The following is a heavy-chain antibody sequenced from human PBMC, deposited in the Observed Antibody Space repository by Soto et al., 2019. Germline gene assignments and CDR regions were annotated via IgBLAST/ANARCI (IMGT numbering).Heavy chain of an antibody. J-gene: IGHJ4*02. D-gene: IGHD6-19*01. Sequence: QVQLVESGGGVVQPGRSLRLSFAASGFTFSSYGMHWVRQAPGKGLEWVAVISYDGSNKYYADSVKGRFTISRDNSKNTLYLQMNSLRAEDTAVYYCAKEVPVALHYWGQGTLVTVSS. CDR3: AKEVPVALHY. V-gene: IGHV3-30*18. CDR1: GFTFSSYG. CDR2: ISYDGSNK.